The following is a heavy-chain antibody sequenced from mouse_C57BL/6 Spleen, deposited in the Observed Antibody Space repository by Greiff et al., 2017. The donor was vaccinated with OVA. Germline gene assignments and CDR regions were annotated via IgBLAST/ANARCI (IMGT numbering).Heavy chain of an antibody. Sequence: VQLQQSGTVLARPGASVKMSCKTSGYTFTSYWMHWVKQRPGQGLEWIGAIYPGNSDTSYNQKFKGKAKLTAVTSASTAYMELSSLTNEDSAVYYCTIPYYGRSCFDYWGQGTTLTVSS. D-gene: IGHD1-1*01. V-gene: IGHV1-5*01. CDR3: TIPYYGRSCFDY. CDR2: IYPGNSDT. J-gene: IGHJ2*01. CDR1: GYTFTSYW.